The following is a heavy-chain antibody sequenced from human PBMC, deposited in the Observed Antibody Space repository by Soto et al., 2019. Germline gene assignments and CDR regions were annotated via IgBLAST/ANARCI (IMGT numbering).Heavy chain of an antibody. Sequence: SETLSLTCTVSGDTISSGDYYWNWIRQSPGGGLEWIGYSRYGGSTNYNTSLKSRVTISVDKSKNQFSLKLSSVTAADTAVYYCARDLQDFWSNRNNWFDPWGQGTLVTVSS. CDR2: SRYGGST. D-gene: IGHD3-3*01. J-gene: IGHJ5*02. CDR3: ARDLQDFWSNRNNWFDP. CDR1: GDTISSGDYY. V-gene: IGHV4-30-4*01.